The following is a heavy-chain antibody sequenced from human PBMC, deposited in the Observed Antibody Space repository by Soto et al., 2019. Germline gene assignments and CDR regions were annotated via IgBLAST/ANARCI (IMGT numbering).Heavy chain of an antibody. CDR3: ARGSSSGWYYYFDY. J-gene: IGHJ4*02. CDR2: IYYSGST. D-gene: IGHD6-19*01. V-gene: IGHV4-39*01. Sequence: SETLSLTCTVSGGSISSSSYYWGWIRQPPGKGLEWIGSIYYSGSTYYNPSLKSRVTISVDTSKNQFSLKLSSVTAADTAVYYCARGSSSGWYYYFDYWGQGTLVTVSS. CDR1: GGSISSSSYY.